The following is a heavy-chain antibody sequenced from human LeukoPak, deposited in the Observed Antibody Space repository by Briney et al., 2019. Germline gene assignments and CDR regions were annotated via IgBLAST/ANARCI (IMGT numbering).Heavy chain of an antibody. CDR2: ISNSGKTI. CDR3: AKHTRRMVRGVIITGDFDY. V-gene: IGHV3-11*01. D-gene: IGHD3-10*01. Sequence: GGSLRLSCAASGFALSDYYMSWIRQAPGKGLEWISYISNSGKTIYYADSVKDRFTISRDNSKNTLYLQMNSLRAEDTAVYYCAKHTRRMVRGVIITGDFDYWGQGTLVTVSS. CDR1: GFALSDYY. J-gene: IGHJ4*02.